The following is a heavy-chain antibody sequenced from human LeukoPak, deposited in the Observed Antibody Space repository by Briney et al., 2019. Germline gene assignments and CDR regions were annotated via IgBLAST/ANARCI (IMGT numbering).Heavy chain of an antibody. J-gene: IGHJ5*02. CDR3: ARRVAVAGGWFDP. CDR2: ISYSANT. V-gene: IGHV4-39*01. CDR1: GASIIRSNYH. Sequence: SETTSLTCTVSGASIIRSNYHWGWIRQPPGKGLEWIGSISYSANTYYNPSLKSRVTISVDASKNQFSLKLNSVTAADTAVYYCARRVAVAGGWFDPWGQGTLVTVSS. D-gene: IGHD6-19*01.